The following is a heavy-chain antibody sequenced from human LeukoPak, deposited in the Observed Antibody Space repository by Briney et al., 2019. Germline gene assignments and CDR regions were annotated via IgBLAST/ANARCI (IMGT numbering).Heavy chain of an antibody. Sequence: SETLSLTCTVSGGSISSYYWSWIRQPAGKGLEWIGRIYTTGSTTYNPSLKSRVTISVDTSETQFSLRLTSVTAADTAVYYCATSRDPNDYYFDYWSQGTLDTVSS. D-gene: IGHD1-1*01. V-gene: IGHV4-4*07. J-gene: IGHJ4*02. CDR1: GGSISSYY. CDR3: ATSRDPNDYYFDY. CDR2: IYTTGST.